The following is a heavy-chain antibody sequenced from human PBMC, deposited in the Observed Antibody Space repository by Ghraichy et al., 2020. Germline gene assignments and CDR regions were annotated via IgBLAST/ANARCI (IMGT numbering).Heavy chain of an antibody. CDR2: IYHSGST. J-gene: IGHJ4*02. CDR1: GYSISSGYY. D-gene: IGHD3-10*01. Sequence: ESLNISCTVSGYSISSGYYWGWIRQPPGKGLEWIGSIYHSGSTYYNPSLKSRVTISVDTSKNQFSLKLSSVTAADTAVYYCARDSRSYYGSGDFDYWGQGTLVTVSS. CDR3: ARDSRSYYGSGDFDY. V-gene: IGHV4-38-2*02.